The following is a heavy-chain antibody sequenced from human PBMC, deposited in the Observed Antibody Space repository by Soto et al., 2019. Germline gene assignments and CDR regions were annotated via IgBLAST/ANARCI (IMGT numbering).Heavy chain of an antibody. CDR3: ARLSSGWYAFDY. V-gene: IGHV1-8*01. D-gene: IGHD6-19*01. J-gene: IGHJ4*02. Sequence: ASVKVSCKASGYTFTSYDINWVRQATGQGLEWMGWMNPNSGNTDYARKFQGRVTMTRNTSTSTAYMELSSLRSEDTAVYYCARLSSGWYAFDYWGQGTLVTVSS. CDR2: MNPNSGNT. CDR1: GYTFTSYD.